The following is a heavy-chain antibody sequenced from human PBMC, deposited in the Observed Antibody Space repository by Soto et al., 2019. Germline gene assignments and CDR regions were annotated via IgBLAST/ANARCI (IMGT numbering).Heavy chain of an antibody. CDR1: GGSISSSSYY. D-gene: IGHD3-3*01. CDR3: ARGGRGYYDFWSGYPSHKKYYYYMDV. V-gene: IGHV4-39*07. Sequence: SETLSLTCSVSGGSISSSSYYWGWIRQPPGKGLEWIGSIYYSGSTYYNPSLKSRVTISVDTSKNQFSLKLSSVTAADTTVYYCARGGRGYYDFWSGYPSHKKYYYYMDVWGKGTTVTVSS. CDR2: IYYSGST. J-gene: IGHJ6*03.